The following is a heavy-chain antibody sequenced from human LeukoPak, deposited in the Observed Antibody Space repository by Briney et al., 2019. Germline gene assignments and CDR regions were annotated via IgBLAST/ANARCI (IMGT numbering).Heavy chain of an antibody. Sequence: SETLSLTCTVSGGSISSYYWSWIRQPPGKGLEWVGYIYYSGSTNYNPSLKSRVTISVDTSKNQFSLKLSSVTAADTAVYYCARATYYYDSSGYYGFDYWGQGTLVTVSS. CDR1: GGSISSYY. CDR3: ARATYYYDSSGYYGFDY. CDR2: IYYSGST. D-gene: IGHD3-22*01. J-gene: IGHJ4*02. V-gene: IGHV4-59*01.